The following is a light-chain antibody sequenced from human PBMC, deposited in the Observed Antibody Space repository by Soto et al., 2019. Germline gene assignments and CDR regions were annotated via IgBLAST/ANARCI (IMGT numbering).Light chain of an antibody. Sequence: EIVLTQSPGTLSLSPGKRATLSCRASQTVNNNYLAWYQQKPGQAPRLLLFEASTIATGIPDRFSGSGSGTDFTLTISRLEPEDFAVYSCQVYGMSPKTFGQGTKLAIK. J-gene: IGKJ1*01. CDR3: QVYGMSPKT. V-gene: IGKV3-20*01. CDR1: QTVNNNY. CDR2: EAS.